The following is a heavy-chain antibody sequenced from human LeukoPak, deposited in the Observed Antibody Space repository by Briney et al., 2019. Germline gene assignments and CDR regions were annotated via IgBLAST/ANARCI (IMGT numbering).Heavy chain of an antibody. J-gene: IGHJ4*02. CDR2: ISGSGGST. V-gene: IGHV3-23*01. Sequence: PGGSLRLSCAASRFTFSSYAMSWVRQAPGKGLEWVSAISGSGGSTYYADSVKGRFTISRDNSKNTLYLQMNSLRAEDTAVYYCAKVGPGGYGGSGYYFDYWGQGTLVTVSS. CDR1: RFTFSSYA. D-gene: IGHD5-12*01. CDR3: AKVGPGGYGGSGYYFDY.